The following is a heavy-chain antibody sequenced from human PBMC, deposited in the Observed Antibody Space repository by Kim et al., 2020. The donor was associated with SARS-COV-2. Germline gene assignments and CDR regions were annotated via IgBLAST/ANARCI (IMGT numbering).Heavy chain of an antibody. V-gene: IGHV1-8*01. CDR1: GYTFTSYD. CDR2: MNPNSGNT. D-gene: IGHD6-19*01. J-gene: IGHJ4*02. CDR3: ARGLQQWLVFDY. Sequence: ASVKVSCKASGYTFTSYDINWVRQATGQGLEWMGWMNPNSGNTGYAQKFQGRVTMTRNTSISTAYMELSSLRSEDTAVYYCARGLQQWLVFDYWGQGTLVTVSS.